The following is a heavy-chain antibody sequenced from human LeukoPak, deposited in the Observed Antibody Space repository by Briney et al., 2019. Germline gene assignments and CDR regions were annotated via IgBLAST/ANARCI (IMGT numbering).Heavy chain of an antibody. J-gene: IGHJ4*02. CDR2: IWYDGSNI. Sequence: GGSLRLSCAASGFTFSSYGMHWVRQAPGKGLEWVAVIWYDGSNIYYADSVKGRFTISRDNSKNTLYLQMNSLRAEDTALYYCARARNDYDSNGFSVLEYWGQGTLVTVSS. CDR1: GFTFSSYG. D-gene: IGHD3-22*01. CDR3: ARARNDYDSNGFSVLEY. V-gene: IGHV3-33*01.